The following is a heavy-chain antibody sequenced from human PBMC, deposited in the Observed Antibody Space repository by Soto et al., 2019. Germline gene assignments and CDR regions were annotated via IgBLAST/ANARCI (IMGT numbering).Heavy chain of an antibody. Sequence: SVKVSCKASGGTFSSYAISWVRQAPGQGLEWMGGVIPIFGTANYAQKFQGRVTITADESTSTAYMELSSLRSEDTAVYYCARDKVGSTSPNNNYYYYGMDVWGQGTTVTVSS. J-gene: IGHJ6*02. CDR3: ARDKVGSTSPNNNYYYYGMDV. D-gene: IGHD2-2*01. CDR2: VIPIFGTA. CDR1: GGTFSSYA. V-gene: IGHV1-69*13.